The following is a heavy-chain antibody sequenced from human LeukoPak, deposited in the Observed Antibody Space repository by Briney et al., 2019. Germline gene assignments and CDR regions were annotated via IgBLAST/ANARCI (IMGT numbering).Heavy chain of an antibody. CDR1: GGTFSSYA. CDR2: INPNSGGT. J-gene: IGHJ4*02. CDR3: ARKRITIFGVAKHDHDY. V-gene: IGHV1-2*02. D-gene: IGHD3-3*01. Sequence: ASVKVSCKASGGTFSSYAISWVRQATGQGLEWMGWINPNSGGTNYAQKFQGRVTMTRDTSISTAYMELSRLRSDDTAVYYCARKRITIFGVAKHDHDYWGQGTLVTVSS.